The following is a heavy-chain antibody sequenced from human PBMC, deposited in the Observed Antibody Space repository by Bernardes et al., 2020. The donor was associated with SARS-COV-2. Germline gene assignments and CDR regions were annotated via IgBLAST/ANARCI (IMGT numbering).Heavy chain of an antibody. CDR1: GGSVSSGGYY. CDR3: ARLDYYDITGYPVYYFDF. Sequence: SETLSLTCTVSGGSVSSGGYYWSWIRQPAGKGLEWIGRVYTSGSTNYNPSLMSRVTISVDTSKNQFYLNLSSVTAADTAVYYCARLDYYDITGYPVYYFDFWGQGTLVTVSS. V-gene: IGHV4-61*02. J-gene: IGHJ4*02. D-gene: IGHD3-22*01. CDR2: VYTSGST.